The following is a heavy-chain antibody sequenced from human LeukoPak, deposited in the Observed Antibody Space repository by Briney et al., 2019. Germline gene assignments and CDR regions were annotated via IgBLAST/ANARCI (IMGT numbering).Heavy chain of an antibody. J-gene: IGHJ4*02. V-gene: IGHV4-59*12. D-gene: IGHD3-10*01. CDR2: IYYSGTT. CDR1: GGSISSYY. Sequence: PSETLSLTCTVSGGSISSYYWNWIRQPPGKGLEWIGYIYYSGTTNYNPSLKSRVSMSVDTSKNQFSLKLSSVTAADTAVYYCARRGRLLWFGEFYFDYWGQGTLVTVSS. CDR3: ARRGRLLWFGEFYFDY.